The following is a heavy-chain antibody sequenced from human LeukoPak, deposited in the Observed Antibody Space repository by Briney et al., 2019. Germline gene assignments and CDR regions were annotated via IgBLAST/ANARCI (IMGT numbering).Heavy chain of an antibody. CDR1: GFTFRSHW. CDR3: ATISAQTFDI. Sequence: PGGSLRLSCVGSGFTFRSHWVNWVRQSPGKGLEWVANIKPDGIDKYYVDSARGRFTVSRDNAKNSAFLQMTSPRAEDTAIYYCATISAQTFDIWGQGTLVSVSS. V-gene: IGHV3-7*01. D-gene: IGHD5-24*01. CDR2: IKPDGIDK. J-gene: IGHJ3*02.